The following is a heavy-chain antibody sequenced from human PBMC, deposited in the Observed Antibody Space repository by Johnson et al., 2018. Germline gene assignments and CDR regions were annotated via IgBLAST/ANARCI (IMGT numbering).Heavy chain of an antibody. D-gene: IGHD6-25*01. CDR1: GGSISSYW. J-gene: IGHJ1*01. CDR3: ARGGEYFQD. CDR2: VYHSGSP. V-gene: IGHV4-59*01. Sequence: QVQLQESGPGLVKPSETLSLTCTVSGGSISSYWWSWIRKPPGKGLEYIGYVYHSGSPIYNPSLANRVTISIDTSKNQFSLKLRSVTAAYTAMYYCARGGEYFQDWGQGTLVTVSA.